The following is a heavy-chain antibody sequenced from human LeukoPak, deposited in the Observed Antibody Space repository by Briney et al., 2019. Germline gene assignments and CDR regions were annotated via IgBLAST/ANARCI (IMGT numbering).Heavy chain of an antibody. J-gene: IGHJ4*02. CDR1: GYTFTGYY. CDR2: INPNSGGT. Sequence: ASAKVSCKASGYTFTGYYMHWVRQAPGQGLEWMGWINPNSGGTNYAQKFQDRVSMTRDTSISTAYMHLSRLRSADTAVYYCARSPHILTGENFDYWGQGTLLTVSS. CDR3: ARSPHILTGENFDY. D-gene: IGHD3-9*01. V-gene: IGHV1-2*02.